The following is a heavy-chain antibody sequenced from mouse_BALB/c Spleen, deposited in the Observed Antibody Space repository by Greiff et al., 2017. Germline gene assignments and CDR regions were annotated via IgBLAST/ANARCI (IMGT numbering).Heavy chain of an antibody. CDR3: ARHLPLYYAMDY. Sequence: EVQGVESGGDLVKPGGSLKLSCAASGFTFSSYGMSWVRQTPDKRLEWVATISSGGSYTYYPDSVKGRFTISRDNAKNTLYLQMSSLKSEDTAMYYCARHLPLYYAMDYWGQGTSVTVSS. CDR2: ISSGGSYT. J-gene: IGHJ4*01. CDR1: GFTFSSYG. V-gene: IGHV5-6*01.